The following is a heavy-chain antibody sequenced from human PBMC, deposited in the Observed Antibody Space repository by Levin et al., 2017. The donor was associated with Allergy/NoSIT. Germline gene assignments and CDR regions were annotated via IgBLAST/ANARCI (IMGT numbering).Heavy chain of an antibody. J-gene: IGHJ4*02. Sequence: PGGSLRLSCAASGFTFSNYHMNWIRQAPGKGLEWISVITSDGKTYYAGSVKGRFTISRDNSQNTLSLQMNSLSAEDTAVYYCATDVCGRAGWPLFDYWGQGTLVTASS. V-gene: IGHV3-23*01. CDR2: ITSDGKT. CDR3: ATDVCGRAGWPLFDY. CDR1: GFTFSNYH. D-gene: IGHD6-19*01.